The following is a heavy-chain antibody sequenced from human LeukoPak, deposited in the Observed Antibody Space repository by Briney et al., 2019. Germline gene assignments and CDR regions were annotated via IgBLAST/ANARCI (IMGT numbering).Heavy chain of an antibody. D-gene: IGHD6-6*01. CDR1: GGSISSYY. V-gene: IGHV4-59*01. CDR3: ARVKRIAMGYYYMDV. CDR2: IYYSGST. J-gene: IGHJ6*03. Sequence: SETLSLTCTVSGGSISSYYWSWIRQPPGKGLEWIGYIYYSGSTNYNPSLKSRATISVDTSKNQFSLKLSSVTAADTAVYYCARVKRIAMGYYYMDVWGKGTTVTVSS.